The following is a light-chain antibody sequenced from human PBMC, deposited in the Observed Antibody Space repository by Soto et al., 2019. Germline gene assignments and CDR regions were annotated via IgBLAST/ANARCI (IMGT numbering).Light chain of an antibody. Sequence: QSALTQPASVSGSPGQSITISCTGTSSDVGGYNYVSWYQQHPGKAPKLMIYDVSNRPPGVSNRFSGSKSGNTASLTISGLRAEDEADYYCSSYTSSSTPPYVFGTGTKVTVL. CDR3: SSYTSSSTPPYV. V-gene: IGLV2-14*01. CDR2: DVS. J-gene: IGLJ1*01. CDR1: SSDVGGYNY.